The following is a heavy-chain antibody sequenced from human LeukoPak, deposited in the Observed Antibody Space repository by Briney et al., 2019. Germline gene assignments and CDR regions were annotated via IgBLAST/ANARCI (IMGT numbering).Heavy chain of an antibody. Sequence: SETLSLTCTVSGGSISSGDYYWSWMRQPPGKGLEWIGYIYYSRSTYYNPSLKSRVTISVDTSKNQFSLKLSSVTAADTAVYYCASGIAAAQGWFDPWGQGTLVTVSS. CDR2: IYYSRST. CDR3: ASGIAAAQGWFDP. D-gene: IGHD6-13*01. J-gene: IGHJ5*02. CDR1: GGSISSGDYY. V-gene: IGHV4-30-4*01.